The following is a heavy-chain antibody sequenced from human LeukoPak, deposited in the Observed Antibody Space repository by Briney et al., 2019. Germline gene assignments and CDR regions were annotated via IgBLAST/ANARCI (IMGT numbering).Heavy chain of an antibody. CDR2: IKQDGSET. J-gene: IGHJ4*02. D-gene: IGHD1-26*01. V-gene: IGHV3-7*01. CDR1: GFTFRSYW. Sequence: PGGSLRLSCAASGFTFRSYWMTWVRQSPGKGLEWVANIKQDGSETYHVDSVKGRFTISRDNAKDSLYLEMNSLRAEDTAVYYCVRGGLYHYSGTSGDYWGQGTLVTVSS. CDR3: VRGGLYHYSGTSGDY.